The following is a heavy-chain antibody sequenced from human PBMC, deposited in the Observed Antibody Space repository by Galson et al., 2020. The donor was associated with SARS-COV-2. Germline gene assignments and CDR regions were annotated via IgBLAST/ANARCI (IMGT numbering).Heavy chain of an antibody. Sequence: SETLSLTCTVSGGSIISHIYYWGWLRQPPGKGLEWIGSIHYSGSTYYNPSLKSRVTISVDTSKNQFSLRLPSVTAADTAVYYCVGSVSVGATGGFAPWGQGTLVTVSS. J-gene: IGHJ5*02. CDR3: VGSVSVGATGGFAP. CDR2: IHYSGST. CDR1: GGSIISHIYY. V-gene: IGHV4-39*07. D-gene: IGHD1-26*01.